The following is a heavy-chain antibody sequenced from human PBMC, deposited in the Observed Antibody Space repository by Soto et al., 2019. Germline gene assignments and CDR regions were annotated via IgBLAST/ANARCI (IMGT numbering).Heavy chain of an antibody. V-gene: IGHV3-21*04. D-gene: IGHD3-9*01. CDR2: ISSSSIYM. CDR1: GFTFSSFN. J-gene: IGHJ4*02. CDR3: AKVLAPTYYDILTGYYISDY. Sequence: PGGSLRLSCAAAGFTFSSFNMNWVRQAPGKGLEWVSSISSSSIYMYYGDSVKGRFTISRDNSKNTLYLQMNSLRAEDTAVYYCAKVLAPTYYDILTGYYISDYWGQGTLVTVSS.